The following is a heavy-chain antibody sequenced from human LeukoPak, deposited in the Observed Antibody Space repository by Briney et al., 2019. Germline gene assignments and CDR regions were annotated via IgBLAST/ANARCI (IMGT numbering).Heavy chain of an antibody. CDR3: ARGAVNRYNWSDDNFYYYYMDV. CDR2: ISAYNGYT. V-gene: IGHV1-18*01. Sequence: GASVKVSCKASGYTFTSYGINWVRQAPGQGLEWMGWISAYNGYTYYAQKLQGRVTMTTDTSTSTAYMELRSLRSGDTAVYYCARGAVNRYNWSDDNFYYYYMDVWGKGTTVTISS. D-gene: IGHD1-1*01. J-gene: IGHJ6*03. CDR1: GYTFTSYG.